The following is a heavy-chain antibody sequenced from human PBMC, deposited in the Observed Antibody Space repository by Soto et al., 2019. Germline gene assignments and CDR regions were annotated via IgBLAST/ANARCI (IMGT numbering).Heavy chain of an antibody. CDR1: GFTFSSYA. V-gene: IGHV3-23*01. CDR3: AKGLLEYSSSWWGNWFDP. Sequence: GGSLRLSCAASGFTFSSYAMSWVRQAPGKGLEWVSAISGSGGSTYYADSVKGRFTISRDNSKNTLYLQMNSLRAEDTAVYYCAKGLLEYSSSWWGNWFDPWGQGTLVTVSS. D-gene: IGHD6-13*01. J-gene: IGHJ5*02. CDR2: ISGSGGST.